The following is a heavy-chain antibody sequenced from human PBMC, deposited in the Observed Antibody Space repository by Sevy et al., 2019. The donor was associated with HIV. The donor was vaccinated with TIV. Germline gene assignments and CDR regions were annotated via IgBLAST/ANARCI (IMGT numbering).Heavy chain of an antibody. J-gene: IGHJ6*02. CDR3: AKRGGQYDLGMDV. D-gene: IGHD3-3*01. Sequence: GGSLRLSCAASGFTFSSYEMNWVRQAPGKGLEWVSYVSSSADPIYYADLGRGRFTISRDNAKKSLYLQMNSLRAEDTAVYYCAKRGGQYDLGMDVWGQGTTVTVSS. CDR1: GFTFSSYE. V-gene: IGHV3-48*03. CDR2: VSSSADPI.